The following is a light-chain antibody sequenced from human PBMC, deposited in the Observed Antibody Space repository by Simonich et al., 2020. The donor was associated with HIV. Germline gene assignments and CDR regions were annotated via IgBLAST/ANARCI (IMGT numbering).Light chain of an antibody. CDR2: GAS. V-gene: IGKV3-15*01. J-gene: IGKJ1*01. Sequence: IVMTQSPATLSVSPGERATLSCRSSQSVHSNLAWYQQKPGQAPRLLICGASTRATGIPARFSGTGSGTEFTLTISSLQSEDFAVYYCQQYNNWWTFGQGTKVEIK. CDR3: QQYNNWWT. CDR1: QSVHSN.